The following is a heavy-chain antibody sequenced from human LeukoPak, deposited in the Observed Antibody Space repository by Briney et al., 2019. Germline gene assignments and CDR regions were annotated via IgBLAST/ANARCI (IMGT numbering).Heavy chain of an antibody. V-gene: IGHV1-2*06. D-gene: IGHD6-6*01. CDR3: ARVKSSSFPYFYFDY. CDR1: GYTFTGYY. CDR2: TNPNSGGT. Sequence: ASVKVSCKASGYTFTGYYMHWVRQAPGQGLEWMGRTNPNSGGTNYAQKFQGRVTMTRDTSISTAYMELSRLRSDDTAVYYCARVKSSSFPYFYFDYWGQGTLVTVSS. J-gene: IGHJ4*02.